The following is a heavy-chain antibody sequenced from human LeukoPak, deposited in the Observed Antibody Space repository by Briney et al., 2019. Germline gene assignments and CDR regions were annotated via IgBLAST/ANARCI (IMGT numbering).Heavy chain of an antibody. CDR2: INTDGSTT. D-gene: IGHD1-20*01. Sequence: GESLRLSCVDSEFTFSSYWMHWVRQAPGEGLVWVSRINTDGSTTDYADSVKGRFSISRDNSKNTLFLQMNSLRADDTSMYYCVTDLHGINWYVYWGQGTLVTVSS. J-gene: IGHJ4*02. CDR1: EFTFSSYW. V-gene: IGHV3-74*01. CDR3: VTDLHGINWYVY.